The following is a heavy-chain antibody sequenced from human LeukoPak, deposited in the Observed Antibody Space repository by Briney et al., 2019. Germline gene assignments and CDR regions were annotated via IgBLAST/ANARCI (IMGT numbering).Heavy chain of an antibody. CDR3: ARGAIRYFDWLPSAEYFQH. Sequence: APVKVSCKASGYTFTGYYMHWVRQAPGQGLEWMGWINPNSGGTNYAQKFQGWVTMTRDTSISTAYMELSRLRSDDTAVYYCARGAIRYFDWLPSAEYFQHWGQGTLVTVSS. D-gene: IGHD3-9*01. V-gene: IGHV1-2*04. J-gene: IGHJ1*01. CDR2: INPNSGGT. CDR1: GYTFTGYY.